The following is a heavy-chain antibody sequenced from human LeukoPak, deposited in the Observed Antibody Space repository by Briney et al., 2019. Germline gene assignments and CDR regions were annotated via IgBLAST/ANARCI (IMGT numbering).Heavy chain of an antibody. CDR3: ARDLGDTAMVSPFDY. CDR1: GFTFSSYS. D-gene: IGHD5-18*01. Sequence: GGSLRLSCAASGFTFSSYSMNWVRQAPGKGLEWVSSISSSSGYIYYADSVKGRFTISRDNAKNSLYLQMNSLRAEDTAVYYCARDLGDTAMVSPFDYWGQGTLVTVSS. V-gene: IGHV3-21*01. J-gene: IGHJ4*02. CDR2: ISSSSGYI.